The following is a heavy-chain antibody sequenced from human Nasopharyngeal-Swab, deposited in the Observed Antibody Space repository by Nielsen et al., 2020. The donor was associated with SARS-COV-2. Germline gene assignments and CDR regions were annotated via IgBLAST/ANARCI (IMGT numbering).Heavy chain of an antibody. CDR2: ISYSGNT. CDR3: ARLGPYSFGLGDSFDV. D-gene: IGHD5-18*01. CDR1: GDSITTGHYH. V-gene: IGHV4-31*03. J-gene: IGHJ3*01. Sequence: SETLSLTCTVSGDSITTGHYHWGRIRQRPGEGLEWIGDISYSGNTHYNPALKSRLNISLDTSKTHFSLTLNSVTGADTALYYCARLGPYSFGLGDSFDVWSQGTMVTVSS.